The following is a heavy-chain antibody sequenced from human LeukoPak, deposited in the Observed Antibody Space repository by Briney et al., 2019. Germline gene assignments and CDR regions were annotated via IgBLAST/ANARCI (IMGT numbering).Heavy chain of an antibody. V-gene: IGHV1-18*01. J-gene: IGHJ4*02. CDR1: GYTFNSYG. D-gene: IGHD3-9*01. CDR2: ISSYNVNT. CDR3: ARGRDYDILTGYYSFDY. Sequence: ASVKVSCKASGYTFNSYGISWVRQAPGQGLEWMGWISSYNVNTNSAQNLQGRVTMTTDTSTSTAYMELRSLRSDDTAVYYCARGRDYDILTGYYSFDYWGQGTLVTVSS.